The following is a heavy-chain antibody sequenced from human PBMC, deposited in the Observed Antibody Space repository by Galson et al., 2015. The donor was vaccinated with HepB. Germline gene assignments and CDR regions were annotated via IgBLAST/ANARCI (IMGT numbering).Heavy chain of an antibody. J-gene: IGHJ6*02. CDR1: GFTFDDYT. D-gene: IGHD3-10*01. CDR2: ISWDGGST. Sequence: SLRLSCAASGFTFDDYTMHWVRQAPGKGLEWVSLISWDGGSTYYADSVKGRFTISRDNSKNSLYLQMNSLRTEDTALYYCAKDITYYGSGTKSASYYYYGMDVWGQGTTVTVSS. CDR3: AKDITYYGSGTKSASYYYYGMDV. V-gene: IGHV3-43*01.